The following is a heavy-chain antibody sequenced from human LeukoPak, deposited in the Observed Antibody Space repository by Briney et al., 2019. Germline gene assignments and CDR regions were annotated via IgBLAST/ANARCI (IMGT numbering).Heavy chain of an antibody. V-gene: IGHV4-59*02. CDR3: ARGSIAAAGSDNIDY. CDR1: GGSVSGYY. J-gene: IGHJ4*02. D-gene: IGHD6-13*01. Sequence: SETLSLTCTVSGGSVSGYYWSWIRQPPGKGLEWIAYIHYSGSTSYNPSLKSRVTISVDTSKDQLSLKLSSVSAADTAVYYCARGSIAAAGSDNIDYWGQGTLVTVSS. CDR2: IHYSGST.